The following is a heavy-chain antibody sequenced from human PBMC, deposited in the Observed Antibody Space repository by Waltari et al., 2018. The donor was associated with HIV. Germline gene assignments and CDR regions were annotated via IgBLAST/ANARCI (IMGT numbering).Heavy chain of an antibody. J-gene: IGHJ4*02. D-gene: IGHD2-2*01. CDR3: ARRPQYQKAELDY. Sequence: EVQLVQSGAEVQKPGESLKISCKGSAYSFTSYWIGWVRQMPGKGLEWMGIIDPGDSDTIYSPSFQGQVTISADKSIGTAYLQWSSLKASDTAMYYCARRPQYQKAELDYWGQGTLVTVSS. CDR2: IDPGDSDT. CDR1: AYSFTSYW. V-gene: IGHV5-51*03.